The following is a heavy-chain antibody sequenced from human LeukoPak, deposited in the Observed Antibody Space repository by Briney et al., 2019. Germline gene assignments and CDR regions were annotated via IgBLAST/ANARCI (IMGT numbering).Heavy chain of an antibody. CDR1: GFTFSSYG. D-gene: IGHD3-22*01. CDR2: ISYDGSNK. J-gene: IGHJ4*02. V-gene: IGHV3-30*18. Sequence: GRSLRLSCAASGFTFSSYGMHWVRQAPGKGLEWVAVISYDGSNKYYADSVKGRFTISRDNSKNTLYLQMNSLRAEDTAVYYCAKEGLYYYDSSGYTEGYFGYWGQGTLVTVSS. CDR3: AKEGLYYYDSSGYTEGYFGY.